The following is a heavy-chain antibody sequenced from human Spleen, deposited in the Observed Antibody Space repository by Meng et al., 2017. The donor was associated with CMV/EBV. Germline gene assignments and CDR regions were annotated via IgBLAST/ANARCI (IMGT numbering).Heavy chain of an antibody. CDR1: GYTFTGYS. Sequence: ASVKVSCKASGYTFTGYSLHWVRQAPGQGLEWMGWINPNSGDTNYAQKFQGRVTMTRDTSISTAYMELRRLKSDDTAVYYCARGYSSAHIYFDYWGQGTLVTVSS. CDR2: INPNSGDT. J-gene: IGHJ4*02. CDR3: ARGYSSAHIYFDY. V-gene: IGHV1-2*02. D-gene: IGHD6-25*01.